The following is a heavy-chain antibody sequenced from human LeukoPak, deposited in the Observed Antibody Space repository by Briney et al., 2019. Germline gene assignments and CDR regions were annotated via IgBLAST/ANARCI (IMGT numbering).Heavy chain of an antibody. CDR1: GGSISSYY. CDR2: IYYSGST. V-gene: IGHV4-39*01. CDR3: ARGRLRPDYFDY. J-gene: IGHJ4*02. Sequence: PSETLSLTCTVSGGSISSYYWGWIRQPPGKGLEWIGSIYYSGSTYYNPSLKSRVTISVDTSKNQFSLKLSSVTAADTAVYYCARGRLRPDYFDYWGQGTLVTVSS. D-gene: IGHD5-12*01.